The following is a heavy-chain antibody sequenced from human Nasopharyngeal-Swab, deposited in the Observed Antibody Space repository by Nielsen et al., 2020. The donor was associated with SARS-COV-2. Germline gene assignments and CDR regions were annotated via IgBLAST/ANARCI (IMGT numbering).Heavy chain of an antibody. V-gene: IGHV3-48*02. J-gene: IGHJ4*02. Sequence: GESLKISCAASGFTFSSYSMNWVRQAPGKGLEWVSYISSSSSTIYYADSVKGRFTISRDNAKNSLYLQMNSLRDEDTAVYYCARDRWYYYDSSGEIDWGQGTLVTVSS. CDR1: GFTFSSYS. CDR3: ARDRWYYYDSSGEID. CDR2: ISSSSSTI. D-gene: IGHD3-22*01.